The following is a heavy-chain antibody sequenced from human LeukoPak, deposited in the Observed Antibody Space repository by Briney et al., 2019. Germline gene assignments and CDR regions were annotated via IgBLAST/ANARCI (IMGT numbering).Heavy chain of an antibody. D-gene: IGHD2-15*01. Sequence: GGSLRLSCAASGFTFSSYEMNWVRQAPGKGLEWVSYISSSGSTIYYADSVKGRFTIPRDNAKNSLYLQMDSLRAEDTAVYYCARDFGYCSGGSCYLPFDYWGQGTLVTVSS. V-gene: IGHV3-48*03. CDR1: GFTFSSYE. CDR3: ARDFGYCSGGSCYLPFDY. CDR2: ISSSGSTI. J-gene: IGHJ4*02.